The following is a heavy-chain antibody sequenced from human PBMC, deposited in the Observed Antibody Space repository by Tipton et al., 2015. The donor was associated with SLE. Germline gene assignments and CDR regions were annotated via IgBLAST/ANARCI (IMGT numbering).Heavy chain of an antibody. V-gene: IGHV4-61*02. CDR3: ARDVGPGWFDP. D-gene: IGHD1-26*01. Sequence: LRLSCTVSGGSISSGSYYWSWIRQPAGKGLEWIGRIYTSGSTNYNPSLKSRVTISVDTSKNQFSLKLSAVTAADTAVYYCARDVGPGWFDPWGQGTPVTVSS. CDR1: GGSISSGSYY. J-gene: IGHJ5*02. CDR2: IYTSGST.